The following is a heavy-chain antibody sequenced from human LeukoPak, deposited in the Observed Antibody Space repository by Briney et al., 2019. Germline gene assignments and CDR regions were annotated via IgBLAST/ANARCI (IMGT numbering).Heavy chain of an antibody. Sequence: SETLSLTCTVSGVPISSSSYYWGWIGQPPGKGLEWIGSIYYSGSTYYNPSLKSRVTISVDTSKNQFSLKLSSVTAADTAVYYCARLSMEYYYGSGSYSSAFDIWGQGTMVTVSS. V-gene: IGHV4-39*01. CDR3: ARLSMEYYYGSGSYSSAFDI. J-gene: IGHJ3*02. D-gene: IGHD3-10*01. CDR1: GVPISSSSYY. CDR2: IYYSGST.